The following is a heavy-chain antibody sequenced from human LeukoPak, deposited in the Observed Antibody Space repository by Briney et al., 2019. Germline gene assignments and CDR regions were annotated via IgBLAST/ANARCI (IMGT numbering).Heavy chain of an antibody. CDR2: IYTSGST. V-gene: IGHV4-4*09. CDR3: ARSIAAAGLGWFDP. CDR1: GGSISSYY. Sequence: SETLSLTCTVSGGSISSYYWSWIRQPPGKGLEWIGYIYTSGSTNYNPSLKSRVTISVDTSKNQFSLKLSSVTAADTAVYYCARSIAAAGLGWFDPWGQGTLVTVSS. J-gene: IGHJ5*02. D-gene: IGHD6-13*01.